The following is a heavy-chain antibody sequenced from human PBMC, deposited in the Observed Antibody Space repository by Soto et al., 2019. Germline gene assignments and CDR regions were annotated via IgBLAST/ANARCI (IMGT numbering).Heavy chain of an antibody. J-gene: IGHJ5*02. Sequence: ELHLLESGGEMVQPGGSLRLSCAASGFSVSSYAMTWVRQAPGEGLEWVSGIGGRGTTYYADSVKGRFTISRDSSKNTLYLQMNSLRVEDTALYFCAKCGSGTGTSQERFNDQWGQGTLVTVSS. V-gene: IGHV3-23*01. D-gene: IGHD1-1*01. CDR1: GFSVSSYA. CDR3: AKCGSGTGTSQERFNDQ. CDR2: IGGRGTT.